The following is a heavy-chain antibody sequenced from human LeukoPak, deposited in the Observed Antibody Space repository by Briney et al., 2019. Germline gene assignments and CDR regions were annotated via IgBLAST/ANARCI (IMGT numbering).Heavy chain of an antibody. CDR1: SGSISSYY. CDR2: IYYSGTT. D-gene: IGHD2-2*01. CDR3: ARHLGYCSSTSCYPWFDP. Sequence: SETLSLTCTVSSGSISSYYWSWIRQSPGKGLEWIGYIYYSGTTDYNPSLKNRVTISVDTSQHQFSLKLSSVTAADTAVYYCARHLGYCSSTSCYPWFDPWGQGTLVTVSS. J-gene: IGHJ5*02. V-gene: IGHV4-59*01.